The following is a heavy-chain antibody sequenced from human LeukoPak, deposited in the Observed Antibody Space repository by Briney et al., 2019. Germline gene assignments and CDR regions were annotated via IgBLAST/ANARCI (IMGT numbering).Heavy chain of an antibody. Sequence: SETLSLTCAVYGGSFSGYYWSWIRQPPGKGLEWIGEINHSGSTNYNPSLKSRVTISVDTSKNQFSLKLSSVTAADTAVYYCARADLRGYDSSGYVDYWGQGTLVTVSS. CDR2: INHSGST. D-gene: IGHD3-22*01. V-gene: IGHV4-34*01. CDR1: GGSFSGYY. J-gene: IGHJ4*02. CDR3: ARADLRGYDSSGYVDY.